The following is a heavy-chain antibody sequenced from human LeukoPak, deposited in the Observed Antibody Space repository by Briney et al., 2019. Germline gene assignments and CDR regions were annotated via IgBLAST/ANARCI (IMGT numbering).Heavy chain of an antibody. Sequence: PSETLSLTCTVSDGSISSYYWSWIRQPPGKGLEWIGYIYYSGSTNYNPSLKSRVTISVDTSKNQFSLKLSSVTAADTAVYYCARDELGIGYFDYWGQGTLVTVSS. J-gene: IGHJ4*02. CDR3: ARDELGIGYFDY. CDR2: IYYSGST. CDR1: DGSISSYY. D-gene: IGHD7-27*01. V-gene: IGHV4-59*01.